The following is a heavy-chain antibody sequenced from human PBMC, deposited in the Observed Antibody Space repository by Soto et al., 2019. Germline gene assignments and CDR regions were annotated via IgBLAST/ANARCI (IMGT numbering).Heavy chain of an antibody. D-gene: IGHD1-7*01. J-gene: IGHJ4*02. Sequence: QVQLVQSGAEVKKPGSSVKVSCKASGGTFSSSAISWVRQAPGQGLEWMGGIIPIFGTANYAQKFQGRVTITADESTSTAYMELSSLRAEDTAVYYGARGGNSGGPWDYGGQGTLVTVSS. CDR2: IIPIFGTA. CDR1: GGTFSSSA. V-gene: IGHV1-69*12. CDR3: ARGGNSGGPWDY.